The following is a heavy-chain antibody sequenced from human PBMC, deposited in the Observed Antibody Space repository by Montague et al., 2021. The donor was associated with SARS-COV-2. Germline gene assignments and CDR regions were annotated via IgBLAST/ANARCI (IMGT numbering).Heavy chain of an antibody. CDR3: ARDFSDGYTPYFDF. CDR1: GGSVATGEYF. Sequence: TLSLTCTVSGGSVATGEYFWNWIRQPAGKGLEWIGRVYTSGSTTYIPSLSSRLTISLDTSKNRISLNLSSVTATDTAVYYCARDFSDGYTPYFDFWGQGTLVTVSS. J-gene: IGHJ4*02. D-gene: IGHD5-18*01. V-gene: IGHV4-61*02. CDR2: VYTSGST.